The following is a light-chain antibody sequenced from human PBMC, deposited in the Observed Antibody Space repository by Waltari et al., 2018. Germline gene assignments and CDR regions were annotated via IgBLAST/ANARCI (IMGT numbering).Light chain of an antibody. CDR1: SSNIGASYD. CDR2: GNN. Sequence: QSVLTQPPSVSGAPGQRVTISCTGSSSNIGASYDVPWYQQLPGTAPKLLIYGNNNRPSGVPDRFSGSKSGTSASLAITGLQAEDEADYYCQSYDSSLSAWVFGGGTKLTVL. CDR3: QSYDSSLSAWV. V-gene: IGLV1-40*01. J-gene: IGLJ3*02.